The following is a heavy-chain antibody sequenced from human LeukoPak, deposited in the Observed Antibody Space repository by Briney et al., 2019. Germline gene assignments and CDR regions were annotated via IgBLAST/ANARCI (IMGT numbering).Heavy chain of an antibody. Sequence: GGSLRLSCAASGFTFSSYGMNWVRQAPGKGLEWVSAISGSGGSTYYADSVKGRFTISRDNSKNTLYLQMNSLRAEDTAVYYCARGPWNDATNDYWGQGTLVTVSS. V-gene: IGHV3-23*01. J-gene: IGHJ4*02. CDR3: ARGPWNDATNDY. CDR2: ISGSGGST. D-gene: IGHD1-1*01. CDR1: GFTFSSYG.